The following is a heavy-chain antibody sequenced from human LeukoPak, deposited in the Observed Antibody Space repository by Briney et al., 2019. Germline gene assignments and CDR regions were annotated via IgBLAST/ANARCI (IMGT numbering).Heavy chain of an antibody. CDR3: ARDRKAGTAQNYFLLGIFDY. CDR2: IIPIFGTA. D-gene: IGHD2/OR15-2a*01. J-gene: IGHJ4*02. CDR1: GYTFTSYA. V-gene: IGHV1-69*13. Sequence: ASVKVSCKASGYTFTSYAMHWVRQAPGQGLEWMGGIIPIFGTANYAQKFQGRVTITADESTSTAYMELSSLRSEDTAVYYCARDRKAGTAQNYFLLGIFDYWGQGTLVTVSS.